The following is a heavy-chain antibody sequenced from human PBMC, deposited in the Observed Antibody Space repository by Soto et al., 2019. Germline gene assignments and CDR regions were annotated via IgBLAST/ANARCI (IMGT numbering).Heavy chain of an antibody. V-gene: IGHV3-48*02. CDR3: ATQKNYYDSNGYYYGHY. CDR2: ISSSSSTI. CDR1: GFTFSSYS. Sequence: EVQLVESGGGLVQPGGSLRLSCAASGFTFSSYSMNWVRQAPGKGLEWVSYISSSSSTIYYADSVKGRFTISRDNAKNSLYLQMNSLRDEDTAVYYCATQKNYYDSNGYYYGHYWGQGTLVTVSS. D-gene: IGHD3-22*01. J-gene: IGHJ4*02.